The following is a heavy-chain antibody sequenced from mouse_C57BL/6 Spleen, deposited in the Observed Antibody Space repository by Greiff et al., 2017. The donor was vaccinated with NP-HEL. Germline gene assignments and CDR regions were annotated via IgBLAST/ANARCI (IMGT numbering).Heavy chain of an antibody. V-gene: IGHV1-76*01. CDR3: ARREVYYDYDWFAY. D-gene: IGHD2-4*01. CDR1: GYTFTDYY. J-gene: IGHJ3*01. CDR2: IYPGSGNT. Sequence: VQLQQSGAELVRPGASVKLSCKASGYTFTDYYINWVKQRPGQGLEWIARIYPGSGNTYYNEKFKGKATLTAEKSSSTAYMQLSSLTSEDSAVYFCARREVYYDYDWFAYWGQGTLVTVSA.